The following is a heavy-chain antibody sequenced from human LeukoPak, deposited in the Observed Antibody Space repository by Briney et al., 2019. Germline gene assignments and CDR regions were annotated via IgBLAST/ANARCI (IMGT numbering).Heavy chain of an antibody. Sequence: GASVKVSCKASGYTFTTYGISWVRQAPGQGLEWVGWISTYSGKTNYAQKVQGRVAMTTDTSTSTAYMELRSLRSDGTAVYYCARLKGGYWGQGTLVTVSS. V-gene: IGHV1-18*04. CDR1: GYTFTTYG. CDR3: ARLKGGY. CDR2: ISTYSGKT. J-gene: IGHJ4*02.